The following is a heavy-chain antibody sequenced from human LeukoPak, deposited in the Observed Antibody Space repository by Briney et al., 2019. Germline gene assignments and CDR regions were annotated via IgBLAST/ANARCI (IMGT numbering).Heavy chain of an antibody. CDR1: GFSLSTSGIC. CDR3: ARSTYGEAAGY. Sequence: ESGPTVVNPTQTLTLTCTFSGFSLSTSGICVSWIRQPPGKALEWLARIDWDDDKYYSTSLKTRLTISKDTSKNQVVLTMTNMEPVDTAVYYCARSTYGEAAGYWGQGTLVTVSS. D-gene: IGHD4-17*01. J-gene: IGHJ4*02. CDR2: IDWDDDK. V-gene: IGHV2-70*11.